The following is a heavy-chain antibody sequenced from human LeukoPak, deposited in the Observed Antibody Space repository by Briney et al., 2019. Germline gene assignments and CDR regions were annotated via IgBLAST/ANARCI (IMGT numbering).Heavy chain of an antibody. Sequence: VKVPYKACGGPVRSYSMMWVRQAPGQAREWMGGIIPIFCTANYPQKFQGRVTTTAEESTSTAYMELSSLRAEDTAVYYCSTPRGDIVVVPAAKAFEIWGQGTTVTVSS. D-gene: IGHD2-2*01. V-gene: IGHV1-69*13. CDR2: IIPIFCTA. J-gene: IGHJ3*02. CDR1: GGPVRSYS. CDR3: STPRGDIVVVPAAKAFEI.